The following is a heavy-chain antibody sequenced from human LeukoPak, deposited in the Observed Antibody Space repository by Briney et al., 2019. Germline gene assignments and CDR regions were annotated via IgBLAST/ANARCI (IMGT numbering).Heavy chain of an antibody. J-gene: IGHJ6*02. Sequence: GGSLRLSCAASGFTFSNAWMSWVRQAPGKGLEWVGRIKSKTDGGTTDYAAPVKGRFTISRDDSKNTLYLQMNSLKTEDTAMYYCKQDIVVVVAAYGMDVWGQGTTVTVSS. CDR2: IKSKTDGGTT. D-gene: IGHD2-15*01. CDR3: KQDIVVVVAAYGMDV. CDR1: GFTFSNAW. V-gene: IGHV3-15*01.